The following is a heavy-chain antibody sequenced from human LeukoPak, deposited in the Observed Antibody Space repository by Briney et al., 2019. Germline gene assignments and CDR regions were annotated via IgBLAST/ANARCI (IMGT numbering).Heavy chain of an antibody. Sequence: SETLSLTCAVYGGSFSGYYWSWIRQPPGKGLEWIGEINHSGSTNYNPSLKSRVTISVDTSKNQFSLKLSSVTAADTAVYYCARGRSWYGGVWFDPWGQGTLVTVSS. CDR2: INHSGST. J-gene: IGHJ5*02. CDR1: GGSFSGYY. V-gene: IGHV4-34*01. D-gene: IGHD6-13*01. CDR3: ARGRSWYGGVWFDP.